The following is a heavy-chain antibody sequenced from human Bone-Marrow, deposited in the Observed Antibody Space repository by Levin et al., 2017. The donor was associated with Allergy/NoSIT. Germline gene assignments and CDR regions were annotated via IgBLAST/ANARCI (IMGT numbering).Heavy chain of an antibody. J-gene: IGHJ4*02. CDR3: AKDLGIVAMVHLYYFDY. CDR1: GFTFSTYG. CDR2: ISDDGDNK. D-gene: IGHD2-21*01. V-gene: IGHV3-30*18. Sequence: GESLKISCAASGFTFSTYGMHWVRQAPGKGLEWVAGISDDGDNKYYADSVKGRFTISRDNSKNTLYLQMTSLRPEDTAVYFCAKDLGIVAMVHLYYFDYWGQGTLVTVSS.